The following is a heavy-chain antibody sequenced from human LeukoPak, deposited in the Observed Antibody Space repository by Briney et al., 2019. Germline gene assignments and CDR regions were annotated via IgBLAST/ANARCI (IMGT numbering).Heavy chain of an antibody. Sequence: PSETLSLTCTVSGGSISSSSYYWGWIRQPPGKGLEWIGSIYYSGSTYYNPSLKSRVTISVDTSKNQFSLKLSSVTAADTAVYYCARGTYGLRYFDWSPPWDYYYMDVWGKGTTVTVSS. V-gene: IGHV4-39*07. CDR3: ARGTYGLRYFDWSPPWDYYYMDV. D-gene: IGHD3-9*01. CDR1: GGSISSSSYY. J-gene: IGHJ6*03. CDR2: IYYSGST.